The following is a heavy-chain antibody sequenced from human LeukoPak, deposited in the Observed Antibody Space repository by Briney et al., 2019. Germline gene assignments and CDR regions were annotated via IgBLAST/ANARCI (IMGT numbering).Heavy chain of an antibody. CDR3: AELGITMIGGV. J-gene: IGHJ6*04. CDR2: INRRGHT. Sequence: GGSLRLSCAASGFTFDRFTIHWVRQTPGKGLEWVSLINRRGHTFYADSVKGRFTISRDNAKNSLYLQMNSLRAEDTAVYYCAELGITMIGGVWGKGTTVTISS. V-gene: IGHV3-43*01. D-gene: IGHD3-10*02. CDR1: GFTFDRFT.